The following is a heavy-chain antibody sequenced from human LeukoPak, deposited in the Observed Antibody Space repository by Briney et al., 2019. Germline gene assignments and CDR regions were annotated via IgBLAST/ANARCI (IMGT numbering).Heavy chain of an antibody. CDR1: GGTFSSYA. J-gene: IGHJ4*02. CDR3: ATDIHWEDSGSYFNY. D-gene: IGHD1-26*01. V-gene: IGHV1-69*05. Sequence: ASVTVSCKASGGTFSSYAISWVRQAPGQGLEWMGGIIPIFGTANYAQKFQGRVTITTDESTSTAYMELSSLRSEDTAVYYCATDIHWEDSGSYFNYWGQGTLVTVSS. CDR2: IIPIFGTA.